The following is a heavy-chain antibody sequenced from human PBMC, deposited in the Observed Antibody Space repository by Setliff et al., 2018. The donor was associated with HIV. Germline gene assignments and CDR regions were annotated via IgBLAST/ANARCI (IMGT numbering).Heavy chain of an antibody. CDR2: IYYSGGT. CDR1: GGSISSNY. CDR3: ARFPLLHKNAFDI. D-gene: IGHD2-15*01. Sequence: SETLSLTCTVSGGSISSNYWSWMRQPPGKGLEWIGHIYYSGGTNYNPSLKSRVTMSIDTSRNQFSLNLSSVTAADTAVYYCARFPLLHKNAFDIWGQGTMVTVSS. J-gene: IGHJ3*02. V-gene: IGHV4-59*01.